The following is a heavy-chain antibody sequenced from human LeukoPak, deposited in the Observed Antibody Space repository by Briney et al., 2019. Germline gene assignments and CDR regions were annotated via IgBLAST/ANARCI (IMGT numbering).Heavy chain of an antibody. V-gene: IGHV1-18*01. CDR2: ISTYNGNT. J-gene: IGHJ3*02. Sequence: ASVKVSCKASGYTFTTYGISWLRQAPGQGLEWMGWISTYNGNTNYAQKLQGRVTMTTDTSTSTAYMELRSLRSDDTAVYYCARVSYDILTGHRAFDIWGQGTMVTVSS. CDR1: GYTFTTYG. D-gene: IGHD3-9*01. CDR3: ARVSYDILTGHRAFDI.